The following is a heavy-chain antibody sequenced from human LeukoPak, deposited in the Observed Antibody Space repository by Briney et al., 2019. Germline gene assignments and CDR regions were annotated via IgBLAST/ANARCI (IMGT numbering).Heavy chain of an antibody. CDR3: ATRNFDDSGTYALGY. Sequence: PGRSHRLSCAATGFASSSNAIHRLCPPPSKSPPTVTVIWSDGINKYYADSVKGRFTISRDNSKNTLYLQMNSLRAEDTAVYSCATRNFDDSGTYALGYWGQGALVTVSS. CDR1: GFASSSNA. J-gene: IGHJ4*02. D-gene: IGHD3-10*01. V-gene: IGHV3-33*01. CDR2: IWSDGINK.